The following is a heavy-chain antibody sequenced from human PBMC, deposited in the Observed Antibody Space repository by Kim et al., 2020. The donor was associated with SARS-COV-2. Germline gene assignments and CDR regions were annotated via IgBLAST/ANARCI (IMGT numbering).Heavy chain of an antibody. CDR2: TYYRSKWYN. J-gene: IGHJ5*02. Sequence: SQTLSLTCVISGDSVSSNSAAWNWIRQSPSRGLEWLGRTYYRSKWYNDYAISLNSRITINADTSKNQFSLQLNSVTPEDAAVYYCTRDHPDKTATWDTWGQGTLVTVSS. CDR3: TRDHPDKTATWDT. D-gene: IGHD2-15*01. V-gene: IGHV6-1*01. CDR1: GDSVSSNSAA.